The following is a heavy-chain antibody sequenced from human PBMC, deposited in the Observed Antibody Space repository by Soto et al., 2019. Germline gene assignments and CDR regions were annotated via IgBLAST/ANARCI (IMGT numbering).Heavy chain of an antibody. V-gene: IGHV1-18*04. CDR1: GYTFTSYG. CDR3: AREQRGRGYYAFWSGYYPKNDAFDV. D-gene: IGHD3-3*01. CDR2: ISAYNGNT. J-gene: IGHJ3*01. Sequence: GASVKISCKASGYTFTSYGISWVRQAPGQGLEWMGWISAYNGNTNYAQKLQGRVTMTTDTSTSTAYMELRSLRSDDTAVYYCAREQRGRGYYAFWSGYYPKNDAFDVWGQGKMVTVSS.